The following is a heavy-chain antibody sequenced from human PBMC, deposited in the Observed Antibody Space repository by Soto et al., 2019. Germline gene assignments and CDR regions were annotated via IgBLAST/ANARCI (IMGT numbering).Heavy chain of an antibody. Sequence: SETLSLTCAVQGGSFSGYYWSWIRQSPEKGLEWIADISDSGSAKYNPSLKSRLTISVDTSKNQFSLKLTSVTAADTAVYYCARHPHQWVRYSHFDYWGQGTLVTVSS. CDR1: GGSFSGYY. J-gene: IGHJ4*02. CDR3: ARHPHQWVRYSHFDY. V-gene: IGHV4-34*01. CDR2: ISDSGSA. D-gene: IGHD5-12*01.